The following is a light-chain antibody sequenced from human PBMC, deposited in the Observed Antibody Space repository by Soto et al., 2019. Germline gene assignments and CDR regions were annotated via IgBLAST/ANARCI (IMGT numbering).Light chain of an antibody. Sequence: DIQMTQSPSSLSASVGDRVTITCQSSQSMISYLNWYQQKAGKAPQLLIYAASSLQSGVPARSSGSGSGTDFILSISSLQPEDSAIYYCQQSYSSPRTFGQGTKLEI. J-gene: IGKJ2*01. CDR3: QQSYSSPRT. CDR2: AAS. CDR1: QSMISY. V-gene: IGKV1-39*01.